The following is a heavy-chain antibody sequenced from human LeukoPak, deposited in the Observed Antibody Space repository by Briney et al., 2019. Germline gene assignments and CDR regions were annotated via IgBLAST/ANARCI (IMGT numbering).Heavy chain of an antibody. V-gene: IGHV3-23*01. CDR3: AKAGIAEHQLLPYYFDY. D-gene: IGHD2-2*01. Sequence: GGSLRLSCAASGFTFSSYAFTWVRQAPGKGLEWVSAISGGGGITYYADSVKGRFTISRDNSKNTLYLQMNSLRAEDTAVYYCAKAGIAEHQLLPYYFDYWGQGTLVTVSS. CDR2: ISGGGGIT. CDR1: GFTFSSYA. J-gene: IGHJ4*02.